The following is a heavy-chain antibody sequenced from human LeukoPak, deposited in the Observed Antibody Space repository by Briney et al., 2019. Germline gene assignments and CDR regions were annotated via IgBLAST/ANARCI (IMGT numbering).Heavy chain of an antibody. D-gene: IGHD6-13*01. CDR3: VRGVGVSRFNYFDP. Sequence: GGSLRLSCVASGFSFGSYWMAWVRQAPVKGLEWVAVIWYDASNKYYADSVKGRFTISRDNSKNTLFLQMNSLRDDDTAVYYCVRGVGVSRFNYFDPWGQGTLVIVSS. V-gene: IGHV3-33*08. CDR2: IWYDASNK. CDR1: GFSFGSYW. J-gene: IGHJ5*02.